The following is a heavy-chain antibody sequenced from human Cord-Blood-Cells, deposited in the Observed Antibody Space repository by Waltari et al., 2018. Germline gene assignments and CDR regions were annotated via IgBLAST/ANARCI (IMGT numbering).Heavy chain of an antibody. CDR1: GFTFDDYA. CDR2: ISWNSGSI. Sequence: EVQLVESGGGLVQPGRSLRLSCAASGFTFDDYAMHWVRQAPGNGLEWVSGISWNSGSIGYADSVKGRFTISRDNAKNSLYLQMNSLRAEDMALYYCAKAASSSRYFDYWGQGTLVTVSS. V-gene: IGHV3-9*03. D-gene: IGHD6-6*01. CDR3: AKAASSSRYFDY. J-gene: IGHJ4*02.